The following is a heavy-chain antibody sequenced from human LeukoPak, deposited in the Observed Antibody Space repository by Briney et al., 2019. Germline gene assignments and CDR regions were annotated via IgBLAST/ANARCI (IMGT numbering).Heavy chain of an antibody. V-gene: IGHV4-61*01. J-gene: IGHJ4*02. Sequence: SETLSLTCTVSGGSVSSGSYYWSWIRQPPGKGLEWIGYIYYSGSTNYNPSLKSRVTISVDTSKNQFSLKLSSVTAADTAVYYCARGTLALGWGQGTLVTVSS. CDR3: ARGTLALG. D-gene: IGHD1-1*01. CDR1: GGSVSSGSYY. CDR2: IYYSGST.